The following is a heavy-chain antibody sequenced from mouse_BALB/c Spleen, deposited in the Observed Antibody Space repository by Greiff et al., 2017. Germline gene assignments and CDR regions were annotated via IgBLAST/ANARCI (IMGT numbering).Heavy chain of an antibody. V-gene: IGHV5-17*02. D-gene: IGHD2-1*01. CDR2: ISSGSNTI. CDR3: ARLGGNFGF. Sequence: EVQGVESGGGLVQPGGSRKLSCAASGFTFSSFGMHWVRQAPEKGLEWVAYISSGSNTIYYADTVKGRFTISRDNPENALFLQMTSLRSEDTAMYYCARLGGNFGFWGQGTTLTVSS. J-gene: IGHJ2*01. CDR1: GFTFSSFG.